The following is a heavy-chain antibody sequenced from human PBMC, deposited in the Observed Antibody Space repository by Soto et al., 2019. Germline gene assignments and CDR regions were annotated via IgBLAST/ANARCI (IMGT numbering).Heavy chain of an antibody. D-gene: IGHD6-6*01. CDR3: ARDLTYTSSSYYYYYYGMDG. CDR1: GYTFTSYA. J-gene: IGHJ6*02. Sequence: ASVKVSCKVSGYTFTSYAMHWVRQAPGQRLEWMGWINAGNGNTKYSQKFQGRVTITRDTSASTAYMELSSLRSEDTAVYYCARDLTYTSSSYYYYYYGMDGWGQGTTVTVSS. CDR2: INAGNGNT. V-gene: IGHV1-3*01.